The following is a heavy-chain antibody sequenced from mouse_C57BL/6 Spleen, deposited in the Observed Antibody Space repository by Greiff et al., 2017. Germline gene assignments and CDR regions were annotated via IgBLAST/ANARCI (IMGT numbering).Heavy chain of an antibody. CDR3: ARPLSTTVGGAY. J-gene: IGHJ3*01. V-gene: IGHV1-69*01. Sequence: QVQLQQPGAELVMPGASVKLSCKASGYTFTSYWMHWVKQRPGQGLEWIGAIDPSDSYTNYNQKFKGKYTLTVDKSSSTAYMQLSSLTSEDSAVYYCARPLSTTVGGAYWGQGTLVTVSA. CDR1: GYTFTSYW. D-gene: IGHD1-1*01. CDR2: IDPSDSYT.